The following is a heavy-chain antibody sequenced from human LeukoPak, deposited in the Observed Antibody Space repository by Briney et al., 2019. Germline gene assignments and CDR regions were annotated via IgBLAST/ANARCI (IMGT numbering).Heavy chain of an antibody. CDR2: IYTDGTT. Sequence: GGSLRLSCAASGFTVSSRFMSWVRQAPGKGPEWVSVIYTDGTTYYADSATGRFTISRDNSKNTLFLQMNSLRSEDTAVYYCTRGATRGSCGPDYWGQGTLVTVSS. CDR1: GFTVSSRF. CDR3: TRGATRGSCGPDY. V-gene: IGHV3-66*01. D-gene: IGHD2-15*01. J-gene: IGHJ4*02.